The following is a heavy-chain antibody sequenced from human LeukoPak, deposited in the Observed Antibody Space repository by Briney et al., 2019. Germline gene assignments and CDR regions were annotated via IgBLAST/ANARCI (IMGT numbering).Heavy chain of an antibody. CDR2: IYDGGST. J-gene: IGHJ4*02. V-gene: IGHV3-53*01. D-gene: IGHD2-2*01. Sequence: GGSLRLSCAVSGFTLSSNYMSWVRQAPGKGLEWVSVIYDGGSTDYAESAKGRFTISRDNSKNTLYLQMNSMRAEDTAVYYCARDWGYCSSTSCHVFDYWGQGTLVTVSS. CDR1: GFTLSSNY. CDR3: ARDWGYCSSTSCHVFDY.